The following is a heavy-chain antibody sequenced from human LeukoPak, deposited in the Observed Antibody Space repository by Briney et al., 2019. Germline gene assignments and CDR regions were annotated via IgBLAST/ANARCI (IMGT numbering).Heavy chain of an antibody. V-gene: IGHV3-74*01. CDR3: ASADSGRHYFDP. D-gene: IGHD1-26*01. CDR1: GFTFSSYW. Sequence: GGSLRLSCAASGFTFSSYWMHWVRQAPGKGLVWVSRINSDGSSTSYADSVKGRFTISRDNAKSTLYPQMNSLRAEDTAVYYCASADSGRHYFDPWGQGTLVTVSS. CDR2: INSDGSST. J-gene: IGHJ5*02.